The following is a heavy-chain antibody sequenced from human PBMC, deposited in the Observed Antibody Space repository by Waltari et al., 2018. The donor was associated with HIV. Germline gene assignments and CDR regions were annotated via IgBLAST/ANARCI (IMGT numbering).Heavy chain of an antibody. CDR2: IGTSDNST. CDR3: ASEAAVSAGPLDS. J-gene: IGHJ4*02. V-gene: IGHV3-23*05. CDR1: GLSGATSA. Sequence: EVHLAESGGGLVQPGESLRISCAVSGLSGATSALNWVRQAPGKGLQWVSSIGTSDNSTYYLDSVRGRFLISRDDSQTTVSLQMDRLTTNDTAVYYCASEAAVSAGPLDSWGQGIAVIVSS. D-gene: IGHD6-19*01.